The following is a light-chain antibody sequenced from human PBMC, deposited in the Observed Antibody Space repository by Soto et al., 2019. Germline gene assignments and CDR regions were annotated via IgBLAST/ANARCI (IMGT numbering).Light chain of an antibody. V-gene: IGKV3-15*01. CDR3: QQYHHWPPIT. Sequence: VMTQSPATLSVSPGERATLSCWASETVATNLAWYQQKPGQAPRLLISGASTRAADIPARFSGSGSGTEFTLTISSLQSEDFAVYYCQQYHHWPPITFGQGTRLEIK. J-gene: IGKJ5*01. CDR1: ETVATN. CDR2: GAS.